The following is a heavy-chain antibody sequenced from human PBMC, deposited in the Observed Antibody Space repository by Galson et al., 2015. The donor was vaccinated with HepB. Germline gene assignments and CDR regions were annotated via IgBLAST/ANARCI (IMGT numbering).Heavy chain of an antibody. CDR2: IKSDGSST. D-gene: IGHD1-26*01. Sequence: SLRLSCAASGFTFSSHWMHWVRQAPGKGLVWVSNIKSDGSSTNYADSVRGRFTISRDNAKNTLYLQMSSLRAEDTAVYYCVPGGNYQAGFAYWGQGTLVTVSS. J-gene: IGHJ4*02. CDR3: VPGGNYQAGFAY. V-gene: IGHV3-74*01. CDR1: GFTFSSHW.